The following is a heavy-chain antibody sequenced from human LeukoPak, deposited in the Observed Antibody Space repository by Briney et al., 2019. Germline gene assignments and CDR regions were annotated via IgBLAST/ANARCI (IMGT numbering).Heavy chain of an antibody. CDR1: GGTFSSYD. CDR2: IIPIFATS. J-gene: IGHJ4*02. CDR3: ARSSIIAAAGPYYFDY. Sequence: ASVKVSCKASGGTFSSYDIIWVRQAPGQGLEWMGRIIPIFATSNYAQKFQGRVTITADKSTSTAYMELSSLRSEDTAVYYCARSSIIAAAGPYYFDYWGQGTLVTVSS. V-gene: IGHV1-69*06. D-gene: IGHD6-13*01.